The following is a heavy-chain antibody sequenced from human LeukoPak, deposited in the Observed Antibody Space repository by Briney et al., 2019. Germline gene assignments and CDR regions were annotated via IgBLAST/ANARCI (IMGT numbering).Heavy chain of an antibody. Sequence: PSETLSLTCTVSGGSISSYYWSWIRQPPGKGLEWIGYIYYSGSTNYNPSLKSRVTISINTSKNQFSLKLSSVTAADTAVYYCARHATAGGQLTRNWFDPWGQGTLVTVSS. J-gene: IGHJ5*02. D-gene: IGHD2-15*01. CDR1: GGSISSYY. V-gene: IGHV4-59*08. CDR2: IYYSGST. CDR3: ARHATAGGQLTRNWFDP.